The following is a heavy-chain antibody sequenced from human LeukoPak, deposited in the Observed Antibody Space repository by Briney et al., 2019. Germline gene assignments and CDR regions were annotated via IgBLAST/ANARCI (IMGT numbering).Heavy chain of an antibody. D-gene: IGHD3-10*01. J-gene: IGHJ4*02. CDR3: ARVSSEPMRATDY. Sequence: ASVKVFCKASGYTFTDYYIQWVPQAAGQGLELMGWNNPNRGGTNHAEKFQGRVTMTTGTSISTAYTELSRLRSDDTAVYYCARVSSEPMRATDYWGQGTLVTVSS. CDR1: GYTFTDYY. V-gene: IGHV1-2*02. CDR2: NNPNRGGT.